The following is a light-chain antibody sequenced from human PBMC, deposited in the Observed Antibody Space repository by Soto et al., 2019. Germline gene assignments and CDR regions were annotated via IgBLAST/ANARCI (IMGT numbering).Light chain of an antibody. CDR1: SSDVGSYHL. CDR3: CSYAGSSTFGV. Sequence: QSVLTQPASVSGSPGQSITISCTGTSSDVGSYHLVSWYQQHPGKAPKLMIYEVSKRPSGVSNRFSGSKSGNTASLTISGLHGEDEADYYCCSYAGSSTFGVFGGGTKLTVL. CDR2: EVS. J-gene: IGLJ2*01. V-gene: IGLV2-23*02.